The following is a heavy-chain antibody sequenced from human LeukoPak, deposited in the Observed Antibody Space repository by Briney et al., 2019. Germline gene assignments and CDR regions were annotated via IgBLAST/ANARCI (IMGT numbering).Heavy chain of an antibody. CDR3: AKTPYSSSWYLYFQH. CDR2: IFYSGNT. V-gene: IGHV4-39*07. D-gene: IGHD6-13*01. J-gene: IGHJ1*01. CDR1: GGSINSSSYY. Sequence: SETLSLTCTVSGGSINSSSYYWGWIRQPPGKGLEWIGSIFYSGNTYDNPSLKSRVTISVDTSKNQFSLKLSSVTAADTAVYYCAKTPYSSSWYLYFQHWGQGTLVTVSS.